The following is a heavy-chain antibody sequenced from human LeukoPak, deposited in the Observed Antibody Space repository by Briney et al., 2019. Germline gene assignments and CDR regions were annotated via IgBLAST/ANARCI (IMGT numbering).Heavy chain of an antibody. Sequence: SVKVSCKASGGTSSSSAISWVRQAPGQGLEWMGRIIPIFGTANYAQKFQGRVTITTDESTSTAYMELSSLRSEDTAVYYCARLTTGYYFDYWGQGTLVTVSS. CDR2: IIPIFGTA. V-gene: IGHV1-69*05. J-gene: IGHJ4*02. CDR3: ARLTTGYYFDY. D-gene: IGHD1-14*01. CDR1: GGTSSSSA.